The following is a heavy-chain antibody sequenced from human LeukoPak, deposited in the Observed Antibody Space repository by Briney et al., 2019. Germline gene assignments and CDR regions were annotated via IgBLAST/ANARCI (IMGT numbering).Heavy chain of an antibody. D-gene: IGHD1-26*01. CDR1: GGSISSYY. V-gene: IGHV4-59*01. CDR3: ARTSGSYYGFDY. J-gene: IGHJ4*02. Sequence: PSETLSLTCTVSGGSISSYYWSWIRQPPGKGREWIGYIYYSGSTNYNPSLKSRVTISVDTSKNQFSLKLSSVTAADTAVYYCARTSGSYYGFDYWGQGTLVTVSS. CDR2: IYYSGST.